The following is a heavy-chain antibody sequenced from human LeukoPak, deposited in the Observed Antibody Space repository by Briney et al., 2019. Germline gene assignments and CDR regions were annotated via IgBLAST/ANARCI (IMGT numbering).Heavy chain of an antibody. Sequence: GGSLRLSCAASEFTFSSYSMNWVRQAPGKGLEWVSSISSFSSYIYYADSVKGRLSISRDNSKNTLYLQMNSLRTEDTAVYYCAKRDGYNSGPFDYWGQGTLVTVSS. V-gene: IGHV3-21*01. J-gene: IGHJ4*02. CDR2: ISSFSSYI. CDR3: AKRDGYNSGPFDY. D-gene: IGHD5-24*01. CDR1: EFTFSSYS.